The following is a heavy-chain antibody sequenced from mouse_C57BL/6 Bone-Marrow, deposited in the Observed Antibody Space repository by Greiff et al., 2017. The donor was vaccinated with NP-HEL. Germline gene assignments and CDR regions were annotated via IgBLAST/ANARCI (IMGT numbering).Heavy chain of an antibody. CDR1: GYTFTSYW. V-gene: IGHV1-61*01. CDR2: IYPSDSET. D-gene: IGHD3-1*01. CDR3: AREGLLFDY. J-gene: IGHJ2*01. Sequence: QVQLQQPGAELVRPGSSVKLSCKASGYTFTSYWMDWVKQRPGQGLERIGNIYPSDSETHYNQKFKDKATLTVDKSSSTAYMQLSSLTSEDSAVYYCAREGLLFDYWGQGTTLTVSS.